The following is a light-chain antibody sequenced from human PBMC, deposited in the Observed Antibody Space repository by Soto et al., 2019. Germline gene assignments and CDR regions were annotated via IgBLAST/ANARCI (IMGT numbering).Light chain of an antibody. J-gene: IGKJ1*01. CDR3: QQYNSYPWT. Sequence: IQMTQSPSTVSASVGDRVTITCRASQDIRSALGWYQQKPGKVPKLLIYAASTLQSGVPSRFSGSRSGTDFTLTISSLQPDDFATYYCQQYNSYPWTFGQGTKVDIK. V-gene: IGKV1-6*01. CDR2: AAS. CDR1: QDIRSA.